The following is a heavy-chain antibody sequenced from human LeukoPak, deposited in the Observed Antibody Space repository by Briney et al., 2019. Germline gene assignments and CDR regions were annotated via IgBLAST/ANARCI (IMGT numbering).Heavy chain of an antibody. CDR2: ISSSSSYI. D-gene: IGHD3-10*01. Sequence: GGSLRLSCAASGFTFSSYSMNWVRQAPGKGLEWVSSISSSSSYIYYADSVKGRFTISRDNAKNSLYLQMNSLRAEDTAVYYCARDRGPSRITMVRGVIKGYSDYWGQGTLVTVSS. CDR3: ARDRGPSRITMVRGVIKGYSDY. J-gene: IGHJ4*02. CDR1: GFTFSSYS. V-gene: IGHV3-21*01.